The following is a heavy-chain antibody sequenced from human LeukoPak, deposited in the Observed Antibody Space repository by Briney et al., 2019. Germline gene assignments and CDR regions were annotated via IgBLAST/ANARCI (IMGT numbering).Heavy chain of an antibody. V-gene: IGHV4-59*01. CDR3: ARDKRGRDYFDY. CDR1: GGSISSYY. Sequence: SETLSLTCSVSGGSISSYYWSWIRQPPGKGLEWIGYIYYSGSTNYNPSLKSRVTISVDTSKNQFSLKLSSVTAADTAVYYCARDKRGRDYFDYWGRGTLVTVSS. J-gene: IGHJ4*02. CDR2: IYYSGST. D-gene: IGHD5-24*01.